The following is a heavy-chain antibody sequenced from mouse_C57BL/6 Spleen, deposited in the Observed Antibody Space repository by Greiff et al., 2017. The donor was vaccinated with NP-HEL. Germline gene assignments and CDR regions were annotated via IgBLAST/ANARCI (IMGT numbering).Heavy chain of an antibody. CDR2: INPSNGGT. D-gene: IGHD2-14*01. CDR1: GYTFTSYC. J-gene: IGHJ2*01. CDR3: ERGREYRKYDTDY. Sequence: QVQLQQPGTELVKPGASVKLSCKASGYTFTSYCMHWVKQRPGQGLEWIGNINPSNGGTNYNEKFKSKATLTVDTSSSTAYMQLSSLTSEDSAVYDDERGREYRKYDTDYWGQGTTLTVSS. V-gene: IGHV1-53*01.